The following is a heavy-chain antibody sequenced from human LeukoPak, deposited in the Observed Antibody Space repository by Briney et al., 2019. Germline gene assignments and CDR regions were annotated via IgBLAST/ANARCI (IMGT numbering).Heavy chain of an antibody. V-gene: IGHV3-23*01. D-gene: IGHD3-22*01. CDR3: AKDGFYFDSSGYFDG. CDR1: GFTFSSYA. J-gene: IGHJ4*02. CDR2: ISGSGGST. Sequence: GGSLRLSCAASGFTFSSYAMSWVRQAPGKGLEWVSAISGSGGSTYYADSVKGRFTISRDNPKNTLYLQMTSLRAEDTAVYYCAKDGFYFDSSGYFDGWGQGTLVTVSS.